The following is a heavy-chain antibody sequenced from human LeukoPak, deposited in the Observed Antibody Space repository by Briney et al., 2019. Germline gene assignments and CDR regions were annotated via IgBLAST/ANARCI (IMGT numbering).Heavy chain of an antibody. CDR2: ISYDGSNK. CDR3: ARDRTPRVTGAFDI. Sequence: GGSLRLSCAASGFTFSSYAMHWVRQAPGKGLEWVAVISYDGSNKYYADSVKGRFTISRDNSKITLYLQMNSLRAEDTAVYYCARDRTPRVTGAFDIWGQGTMVTVSS. J-gene: IGHJ3*02. D-gene: IGHD4-17*01. CDR1: GFTFSSYA. V-gene: IGHV3-30*04.